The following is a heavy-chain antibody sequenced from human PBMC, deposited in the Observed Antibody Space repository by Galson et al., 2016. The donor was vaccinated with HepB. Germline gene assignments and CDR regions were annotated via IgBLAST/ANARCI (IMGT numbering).Heavy chain of an antibody. D-gene: IGHD2-15*01. Sequence: QSGAEVKKPGESLKISCEGYGFSLSTYWIGWVRQMPGKGLEWMGTIYAGDSDTRYSPSFQGKVPISVDKSINTAYLQWSRLEASATAMYYCARGLVFVSNWYYDLWGRGTLVTVSS. J-gene: IGHJ2*01. CDR3: ARGLVFVSNWYYDL. V-gene: IGHV5-51*01. CDR1: GFSLSTYW. CDR2: IYAGDSDT.